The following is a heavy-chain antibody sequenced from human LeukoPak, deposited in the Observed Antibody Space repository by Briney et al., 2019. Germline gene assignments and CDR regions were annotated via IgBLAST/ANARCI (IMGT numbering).Heavy chain of an antibody. V-gene: IGHV4-59*01. J-gene: IGHJ4*02. CDR3: ARSLGQYTNGLLGY. CDR2: IYYSGSA. CDR1: GGSISNYY. D-gene: IGHD5-18*01. Sequence: SGTLSLTCTVSGGSISNYYRNWIRQPPGKGLAWLGSIYYSGSANYNSSPESRVTISVDTSKNQYSLKLSSVTAADTAVYYFARSLGQYTNGLLGYWGQETLITVSS.